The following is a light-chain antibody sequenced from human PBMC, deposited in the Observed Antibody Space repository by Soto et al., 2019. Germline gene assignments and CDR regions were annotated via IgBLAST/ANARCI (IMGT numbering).Light chain of an antibody. Sequence: EIVLTQSPATLSLSPGERATLSCRASQSVSRHLAWYQQKPGQAPRLLIYDASNRATGIPARFSGSGSGTDFTLTSSSLEPEYFAVYYCQQRNNWPPVTFGGGTKVEIK. CDR1: QSVSRH. J-gene: IGKJ4*01. CDR3: QQRNNWPPVT. V-gene: IGKV3-11*01. CDR2: DAS.